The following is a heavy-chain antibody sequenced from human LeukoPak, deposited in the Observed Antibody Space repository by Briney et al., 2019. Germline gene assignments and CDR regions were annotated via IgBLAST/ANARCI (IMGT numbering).Heavy chain of an antibody. CDR2: INPNSGGT. CDR3: AKDFPHYVLSPN. Sequence: ASVKVSCKASGYTFTGYYMHWVRQAPGQGLEWMGRINPNSGGTNYAQKFQGRVTMTRDTSISTAYMELSRLRSDDTAIYYCAKDFPHYVLSPNWGQGTLVTVTS. D-gene: IGHD3-16*01. J-gene: IGHJ4*02. V-gene: IGHV1-2*06. CDR1: GYTFTGYY.